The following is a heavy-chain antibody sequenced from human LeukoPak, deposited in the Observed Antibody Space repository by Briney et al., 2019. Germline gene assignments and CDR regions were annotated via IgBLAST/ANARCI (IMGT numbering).Heavy chain of an antibody. CDR2: IYYSGST. J-gene: IGHJ6*03. Sequence: PSQTLSLTCTVSGGSISSSNYYWGWIRQPPGKGLEWIGSIYYSGSTYYNPSLESRVTISVDTSKNQLSLKLRSVTAADTAVYSCARHLVGADSYMDVWGKGTTVTVSS. CDR1: GGSISSSNYY. V-gene: IGHV4-39*01. D-gene: IGHD1-26*01. CDR3: ARHLVGADSYMDV.